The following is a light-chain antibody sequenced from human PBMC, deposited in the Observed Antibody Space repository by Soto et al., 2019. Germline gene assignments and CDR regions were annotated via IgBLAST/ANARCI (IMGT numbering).Light chain of an antibody. V-gene: IGKV3-20*01. Sequence: ENGLTLSAGTLSLAPGERATLSCRASQSVSSSYLAWYQQKPGQAPRLLIYGASSRATGIPDRFSGSGSGTDFTLTISRLEPEDFAVYYCQQYGSSPWTFGQGTKADIK. CDR3: QQYGSSPWT. CDR1: QSVSSSY. J-gene: IGKJ1*01. CDR2: GAS.